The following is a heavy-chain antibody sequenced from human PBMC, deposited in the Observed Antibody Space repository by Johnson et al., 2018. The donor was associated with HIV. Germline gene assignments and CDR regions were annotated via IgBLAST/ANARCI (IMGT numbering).Heavy chain of an antibody. J-gene: IGHJ3*02. D-gene: IGHD1-1*01. CDR3: TTDPWWNGYHACDS. CDR1: GFTFSSYW. CDR2: INGDGSGI. Sequence: EVQLVESGGGVVQPGGSLRLSCAASGFTFSSYWMHWVRQGPGKGLVWVSRINGDGSGITYADSVKGRFTISRDNAKNTLYLQMNSLKTEDTAVYYCTTDPWWNGYHACDSWGQWTMVTVSS. V-gene: IGHV3-74*01.